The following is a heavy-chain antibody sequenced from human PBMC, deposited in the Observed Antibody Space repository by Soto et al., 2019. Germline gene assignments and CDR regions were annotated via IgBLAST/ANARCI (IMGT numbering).Heavy chain of an antibody. V-gene: IGHV1-8*01. Sequence: ASVKVSCKASGYTFTSYDINWVRQATGQGLEWMGWMNPNSGNTGYAQKFQGRVTMTRNTSISTAYMELSSLRSEDTAVYYCAIGYCTNGVCYKVPYNPLDIWGQGTMVTVSS. CDR3: AIGYCTNGVCYKVPYNPLDI. CDR2: MNPNSGNT. D-gene: IGHD2-8*01. J-gene: IGHJ3*02. CDR1: GYTFTSYD.